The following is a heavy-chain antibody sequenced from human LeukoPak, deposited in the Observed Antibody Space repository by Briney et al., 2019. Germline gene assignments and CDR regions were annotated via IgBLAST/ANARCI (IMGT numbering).Heavy chain of an antibody. CDR3: AKALGQYCSGGSCYFDY. D-gene: IGHD2-15*01. Sequence: GGSLRLSCVGSGFIISSYAMSWVRQAAGKGLEWVSTMSDKGGSTSYADSVKGRFTISRDTSRNTLNLQMNSLRAEDTALYYCAKALGQYCSGGSCYFDYWGEGTLVTVSS. CDR1: GFIISSYA. J-gene: IGHJ4*02. V-gene: IGHV3-23*01. CDR2: MSDKGGST.